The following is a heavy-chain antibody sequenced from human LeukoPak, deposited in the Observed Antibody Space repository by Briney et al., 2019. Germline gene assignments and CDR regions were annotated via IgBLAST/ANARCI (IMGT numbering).Heavy chain of an antibody. J-gene: IGHJ4*02. D-gene: IGHD6-19*01. Sequence: PGGSLRLSCVASGFTFSSYWMSWVRQAPGKGLEWVAKTKQDGSGEYYLDSVKGRFTISRDNAKNSLYLQMNSLRAEDTAVYFCTTGYSSGWYNEGNYWGQGTLVTVSS. CDR1: GFTFSSYW. CDR3: TTGYSSGWYNEGNY. V-gene: IGHV3-7*01. CDR2: TKQDGSGE.